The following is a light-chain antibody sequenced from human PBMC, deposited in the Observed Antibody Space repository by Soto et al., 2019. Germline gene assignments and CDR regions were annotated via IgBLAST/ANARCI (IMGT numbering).Light chain of an antibody. J-gene: IGKJ2*01. CDR1: QAISYN. Sequence: TVMTQSPGTLSVSPGERATISCWASQAISYNVAWYQHFPGQAPRLLIHGASTRANGVPARFSGSGSGTEFTLTITSVRSEDFATYYCQQYNDWPPNYTFGRGTRLEI. V-gene: IGKV3-15*01. CDR3: QQYNDWPPNYT. CDR2: GAS.